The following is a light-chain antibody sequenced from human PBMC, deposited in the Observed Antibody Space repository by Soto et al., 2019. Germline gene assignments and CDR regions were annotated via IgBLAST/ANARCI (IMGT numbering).Light chain of an antibody. CDR1: SSDVGSYNL. CDR2: EGT. V-gene: IGLV2-23*01. Sequence: QSALTQPASVSGSPGQSITISCTGTSSDVGSYNLVSWYQQHPGKAPKLMIYEGTERPSGLSNRFSASKSGNTASLTISGLQAEDEADYYCCSYAGSGTPVVFGGGTQLTVL. CDR3: CSYAGSGTPVV. J-gene: IGLJ2*01.